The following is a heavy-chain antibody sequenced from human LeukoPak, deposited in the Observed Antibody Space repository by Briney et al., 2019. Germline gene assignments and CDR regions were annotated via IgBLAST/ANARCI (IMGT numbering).Heavy chain of an antibody. Sequence: SQTLSLTCTVSGGSISSGSYYWSWIRQPAGKGLEWIGRFYTSGSTNYNPSLKSRVTISVDTSKNQFSLKLSSVTAADTAVYYCARGSSGYYDSSGYWYYYYYMDVWGKGTTVTVSS. D-gene: IGHD3-22*01. CDR2: FYTSGST. CDR3: ARGSSGYYDSSGYWYYYYYMDV. CDR1: GGSISSGSYY. V-gene: IGHV4-61*02. J-gene: IGHJ6*03.